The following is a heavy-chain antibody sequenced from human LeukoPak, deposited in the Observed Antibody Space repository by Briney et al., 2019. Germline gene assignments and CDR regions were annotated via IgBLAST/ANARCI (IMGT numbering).Heavy chain of an antibody. J-gene: IGHJ4*02. D-gene: IGHD3-22*01. CDR1: GFTFSSYE. CDR3: ARDNYDTSGYYFD. CDR2: ISSSGSTS. V-gene: IGHV3-48*03. Sequence: GGSLRLSCAASGFTFSSYEMNWVRQAPGKGLEWVSYISSSGSTSHSADSVKGRFTISRDNAKNSLYLQMNSLRAEDTAVYYCARDNYDTSGYYFDWGQRTMLTVSS.